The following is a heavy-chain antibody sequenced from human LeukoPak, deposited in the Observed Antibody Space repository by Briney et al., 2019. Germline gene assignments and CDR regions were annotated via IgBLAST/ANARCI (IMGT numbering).Heavy chain of an antibody. J-gene: IGHJ4*02. CDR2: IWYDGSKK. CDR1: GFTLSSYG. D-gene: IGHD4-17*01. CDR3: ARDSGDYDAFCDS. Sequence: GRSLRLSCAASGFTLSSYGMHWVRQAPGKGLKWVALIWYDGSKKYYRDSVKGRFTISRDNSKNTLFLQMNSLRAEDTAVYYCARDSGDYDAFCDSWGQGTLVTVSS. V-gene: IGHV3-33*01.